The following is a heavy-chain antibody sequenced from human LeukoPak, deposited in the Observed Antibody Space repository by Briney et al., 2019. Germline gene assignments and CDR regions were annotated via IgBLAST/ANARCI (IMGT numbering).Heavy chain of an antibody. D-gene: IGHD3-22*01. J-gene: IGHJ1*01. CDR1: GFTFSSYG. CDR3: ARAGDSSGYYPEYFQH. CDR2: IRYDGSNK. Sequence: GGSLRLSCGASGFTFSSYGMHWVRQAPGKGLEWVAFIRYDGSNKYYADSVKGRFTISRDNSKNTLYLQMNSLRAEDTAVYYCARAGDSSGYYPEYFQHWGQGTLVTVSS. V-gene: IGHV3-30*02.